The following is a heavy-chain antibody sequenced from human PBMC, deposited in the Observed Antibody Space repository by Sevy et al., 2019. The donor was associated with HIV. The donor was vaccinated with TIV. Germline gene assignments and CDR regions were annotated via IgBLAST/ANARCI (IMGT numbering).Heavy chain of an antibody. V-gene: IGHV3-23*01. CDR2: ITGTGNNT. CDR3: AKSGYRASVGTH. Sequence: GGSLRLSCAASGFTFSSYAMSWVRQAPGKGLRWVSTITGTGNNTYYADSVKGRFTISRDNSKNIVYLQINSLRAEDTAVYYCAKSGYRASVGTHWGQGTLVTVSS. J-gene: IGHJ4*02. CDR1: GFTFSSYA. D-gene: IGHD6-13*01.